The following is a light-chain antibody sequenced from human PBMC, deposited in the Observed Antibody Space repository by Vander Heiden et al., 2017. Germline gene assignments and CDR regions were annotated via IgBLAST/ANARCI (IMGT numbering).Light chain of an antibody. CDR1: QSLLHTNGYNY. V-gene: IGKV2-28*01. J-gene: IGKJ1*01. CDR3: LQALQIWT. CDR2: RGS. Sequence: DIVMTQSPLSLTVNPGEPASISCSSSQSLLHTNGYNYVDWYLQKPGQSPQLLIYRGSTRASGVPDRFSGSGSGTDFTLKISRVEAEDVGIYYCLQALQIWTFGQGTKVEIK.